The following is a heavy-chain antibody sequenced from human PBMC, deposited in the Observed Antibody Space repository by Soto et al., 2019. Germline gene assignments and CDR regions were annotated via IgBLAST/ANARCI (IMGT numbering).Heavy chain of an antibody. Sequence: SVKVSCKASGLTFIDSAVQWVRQTRGHRLEWIGWIVVGSGNTNYAQEFQGRVTITRDMSTNTVYMELSSLRSEDSAVFYCAAAVLTYYYDRSGYYFDGSDTWG. V-gene: IGHV1-58*01. CDR2: IVVGSGNT. CDR1: GLTFIDSA. J-gene: IGHJ3*02. D-gene: IGHD3-22*01. CDR3: AAAVLTYYYDRSGYYFDGSDT.